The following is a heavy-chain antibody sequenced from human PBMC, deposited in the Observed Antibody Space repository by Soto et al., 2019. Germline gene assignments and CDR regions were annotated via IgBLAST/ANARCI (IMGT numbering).Heavy chain of an antibody. V-gene: IGHV3-74*01. J-gene: IGHJ6*02. CDR2: ISSYGSDT. CDR1: GFTFSRYW. CDR3: ASNYPYAVGYYWYDIDV. Sequence: EVQLVESGGGLVLPGGSLRLSCAASGFTFSRYWMHWVRQAPGKGLVWVSRISSYGSDTHYADSVKGRFTISRDNAKNTRYRQMTSLRAVDTAVYYCASNYPYAVGYYWYDIDVWGQGTTVTVSS. D-gene: IGHD1-1*01.